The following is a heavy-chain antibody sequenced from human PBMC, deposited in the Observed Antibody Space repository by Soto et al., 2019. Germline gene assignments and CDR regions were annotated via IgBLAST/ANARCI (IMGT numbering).Heavy chain of an antibody. CDR2: IYFDGITT. D-gene: IGHD1-26*01. Sequence: WSLRLSCTASGFTFNTHWMHWVRQAPGKGLVWVSRIYFDGITTNYADSVKGRLTVSRDNAKNTVYLHVNTLRDEDTAVYYCARGGAMGVDYWGQGTMVTVYS. J-gene: IGHJ4*02. CDR1: GFTFNTHW. CDR3: ARGGAMGVDY. V-gene: IGHV3-74*01.